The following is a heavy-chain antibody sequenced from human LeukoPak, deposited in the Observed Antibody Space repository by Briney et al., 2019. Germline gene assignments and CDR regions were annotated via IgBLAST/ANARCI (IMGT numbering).Heavy chain of an antibody. J-gene: IGHJ4*02. CDR2: ISGSGGST. CDR3: AKGHAVRQPIYYFDY. Sequence: GGSLRLSCAASGFTFSSYAMSWVRQAPGKGLEWVSAISGSGGSTYYADSVKGRFTISRDNSKNTLYLQMNSLRAEDTAVYYCAKGHAVRQPIYYFDYWAREPWSPSPQ. D-gene: IGHD3-3*01. CDR1: GFTFSSYA. V-gene: IGHV3-23*01.